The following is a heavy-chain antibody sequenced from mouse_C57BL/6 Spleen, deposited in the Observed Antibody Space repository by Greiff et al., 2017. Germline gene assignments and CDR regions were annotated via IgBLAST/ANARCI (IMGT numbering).Heavy chain of an antibody. CDR1: GYTFTSYG. CDR3: ARYYGSSFYAMDY. D-gene: IGHD1-1*01. V-gene: IGHV1-81*01. Sequence: VQLQESGAELARPGASVKLSCKASGYTFTSYGISWVKQRTGQGLEWIGEIYPRSGNNYYNEKFKGKATLTADTSSSTAYMELRSLTSEESAVYFCARYYGSSFYAMDYWGQGTSVTVSS. CDR2: IYPRSGNN. J-gene: IGHJ4*01.